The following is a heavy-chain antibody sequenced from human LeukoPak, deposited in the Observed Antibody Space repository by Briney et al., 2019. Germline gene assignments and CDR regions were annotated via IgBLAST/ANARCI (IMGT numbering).Heavy chain of an antibody. CDR1: GGTFSSYT. CDR3: ARAGLSSGSYFDY. Sequence: SVKVSCKASGGTFSSYTIAWVRQAPGQGLEWMGEIIPMSGTTNYAQKFQGRVTITADESTSTAYMELSSLRFEDTAVYYCARAGLSSGSYFDYWGQGTLVTVSS. CDR2: IIPMSGTT. V-gene: IGHV1-69*13. D-gene: IGHD1-26*01. J-gene: IGHJ4*02.